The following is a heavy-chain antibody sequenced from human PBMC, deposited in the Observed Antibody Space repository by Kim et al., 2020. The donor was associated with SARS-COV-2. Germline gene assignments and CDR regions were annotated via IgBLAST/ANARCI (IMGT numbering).Heavy chain of an antibody. Sequence: ASVKVSCKASGYTFTGFYIHWVRQAPGQGLEWMAFINPDSGGAIYAPALKGRVSTTRDASTSTAYLELRGLRSDDTAVYYCARSRFFDLLTGYFDFWGQG. V-gene: IGHV1-2*02. CDR1: GYTFTGFY. CDR3: ARSRFFDLLTGYFDF. CDR2: INPDSGGA. D-gene: IGHD3-9*01. J-gene: IGHJ4*02.